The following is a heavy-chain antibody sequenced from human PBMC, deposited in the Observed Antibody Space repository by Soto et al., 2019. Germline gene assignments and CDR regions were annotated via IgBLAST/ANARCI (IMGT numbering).Heavy chain of an antibody. V-gene: IGHV5-51*01. D-gene: IGHD4-17*01. CDR3: AKRDYGGNPEVYGMDV. Sequence: GESLKISCKGSGYSFTSYWIGWVRQMPGKGLEWMGIIYPGDSDTRYSPSFQGQVTISADKSISTAYLQWSSLKASDTAMYYCAKRDYGGNPEVYGMDVWGQGTTVTVSS. J-gene: IGHJ6*02. CDR2: IYPGDSDT. CDR1: GYSFTSYW.